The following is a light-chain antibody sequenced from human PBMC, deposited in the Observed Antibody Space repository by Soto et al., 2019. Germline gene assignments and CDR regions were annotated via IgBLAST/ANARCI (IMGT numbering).Light chain of an antibody. CDR1: QSVGNY. CDR3: QQSYSPLSYT. Sequence: DIPMTQSPSSLSASVGDRVTITCRASQSVGNYLNWYQQKPGQAPNLVIYAATSLQSGVPTRFSGSGSGTDFTLTISSLQPEDFATYYCQQSYSPLSYTFGQGTKLEIK. CDR2: AAT. V-gene: IGKV1-39*01. J-gene: IGKJ2*01.